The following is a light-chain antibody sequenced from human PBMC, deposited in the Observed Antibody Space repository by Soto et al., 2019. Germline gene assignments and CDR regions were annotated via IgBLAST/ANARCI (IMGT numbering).Light chain of an antibody. J-gene: IGKJ5*01. V-gene: IGKV3-11*01. CDR1: QSVSSY. CDR2: DAS. Sequence: EIVLTQSPATLSLSPGERATLSCRASQSVSSYLAWYQQKPGQAPRLLIYDASNRATGIPARFSGSGSGTDFTLTISSLEPEYVAVYYCQQRSNWPITFGQGTRLEIK. CDR3: QQRSNWPIT.